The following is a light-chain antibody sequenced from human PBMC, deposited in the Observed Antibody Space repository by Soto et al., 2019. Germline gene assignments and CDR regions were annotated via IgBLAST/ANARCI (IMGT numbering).Light chain of an antibody. Sequence: DIPLTQSPSFLSASVGDRVTITCRTSQGISSYLAWYQQKPGKAPKLLIYAASTLQTGVPSRFSGSGSGTEFTLTISSLQPEDFATYYCQQLNSYVLFGGGTKVEIK. CDR2: AAS. CDR1: QGISSY. J-gene: IGKJ4*01. CDR3: QQLNSYVL. V-gene: IGKV1-9*01.